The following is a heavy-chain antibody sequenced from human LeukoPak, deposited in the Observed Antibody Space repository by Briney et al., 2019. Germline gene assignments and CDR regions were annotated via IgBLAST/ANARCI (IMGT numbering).Heavy chain of an antibody. J-gene: IGHJ4*01. Sequence: SETLSLTCTVSGGSINSYYWSWIRHPPGKGLEWIGYIYYSGSTNYNPSLKSRVTISRDTSKNQFSLKLRSVTPADTAVYYCTSGGMVSGDYWGHGTLVTVSS. D-gene: IGHD2-8*01. V-gene: IGHV4-59*01. CDR2: IYYSGST. CDR1: GGSINSYY. CDR3: TSGGMVSGDY.